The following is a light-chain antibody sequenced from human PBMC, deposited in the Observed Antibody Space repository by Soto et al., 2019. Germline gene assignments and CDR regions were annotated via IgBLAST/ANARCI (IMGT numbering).Light chain of an antibody. CDR1: SRDVGAYNY. CDR2: DVS. J-gene: IGLJ1*01. CDR3: CSYADNYSYV. V-gene: IGLV2-11*01. Sequence: QSVLTRPRSVSGSPGQSVAISCTGTSRDVGAYNYVSWYQQHPGKAPKLMTYDVSKRPSGVPDRFSGSKSGNTASLTISGLQAEDEADYYCCSYADNYSYVFGTGTKVTVL.